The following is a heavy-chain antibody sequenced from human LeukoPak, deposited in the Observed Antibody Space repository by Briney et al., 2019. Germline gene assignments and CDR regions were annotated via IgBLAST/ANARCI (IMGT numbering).Heavy chain of an antibody. D-gene: IGHD3-22*01. CDR2: ISHSGST. J-gene: IGHJ4*02. Sequence: SETLSLTCAVYGGSFNNYYWSWLRQPPGKGLEWIGEISHSGSTYYNPSLKSRVTISVDTSKNQFSLKLSSVTAADTAVYYCARHIYYDSSGYYRYYFDYWGQGTLVTVSS. CDR3: ARHIYYDSSGYYRYYFDY. V-gene: IGHV4-34*01. CDR1: GGSFNNYY.